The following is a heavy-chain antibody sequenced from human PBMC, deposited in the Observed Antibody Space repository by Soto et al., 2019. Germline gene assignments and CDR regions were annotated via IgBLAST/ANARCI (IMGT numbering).Heavy chain of an antibody. CDR2: IYYSGST. D-gene: IGHD4-17*01. CDR1: GGSISSYY. Sequence: PSETLSLTCTVSGGSISSYYWSWLRQPPGKGLEWIGYIYYSGSTNYNPSLKSRVTISVDTSKNQFSLKLSSVTAADTAVYYCARDHGDLGDNYYYYMDVWGKGTTVTVSS. V-gene: IGHV4-59*01. J-gene: IGHJ6*03. CDR3: ARDHGDLGDNYYYYMDV.